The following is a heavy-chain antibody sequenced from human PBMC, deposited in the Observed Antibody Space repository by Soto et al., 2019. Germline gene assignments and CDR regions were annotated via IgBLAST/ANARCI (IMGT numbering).Heavy chain of an antibody. J-gene: IGHJ3*02. V-gene: IGHV1-18*01. D-gene: IGHD5-18*01. CDR3: ARKGYSYGYGYAFDI. Sequence: GASVKVSCKASGYTFTSYGISWVRQAPGQGLEWMGWISAYNGNTNFAQKLQGRVTMTTDTSTSTAYMELRSLRSDDTAVYYCARKGYSYGYGYAFDIWGQGTMVTVSS. CDR2: ISAYNGNT. CDR1: GYTFTSYG.